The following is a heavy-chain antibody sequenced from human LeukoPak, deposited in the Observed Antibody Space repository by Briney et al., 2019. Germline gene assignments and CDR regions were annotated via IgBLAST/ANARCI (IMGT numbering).Heavy chain of an antibody. CDR1: GGSISSGGYF. CDR3: ASVSYDTSLQH. Sequence: SETLSLTCTVSGGSISSGGYFWSWIRQHPGKGLEWVGYIYYSGSTYYNPSLKCRVTISVDTSKNQFSLRLSSVTAADTAIYYCASVSYDTSLQHWGQGTLVTVSS. D-gene: IGHD3-22*01. V-gene: IGHV4-31*03. CDR2: IYYSGST. J-gene: IGHJ1*01.